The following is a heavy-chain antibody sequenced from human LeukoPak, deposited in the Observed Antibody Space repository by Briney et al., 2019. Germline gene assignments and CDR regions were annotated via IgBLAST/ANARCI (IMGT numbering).Heavy chain of an antibody. CDR3: ARDLFPPSLGGHTDY. V-gene: IGHV3-48*01. CDR1: GFTFSSYS. D-gene: IGHD4-23*01. J-gene: IGHJ4*02. Sequence: GGSLRLSCAASGFTFSSYSMNWVRQAPGKGLEWVSYISSDSNSIYYADSVQGRFTISRDNAKNSLYLQMNSLRAEDTAVYYCARDLFPPSLGGHTDYWGQGTLVTVSS. CDR2: ISSDSNSI.